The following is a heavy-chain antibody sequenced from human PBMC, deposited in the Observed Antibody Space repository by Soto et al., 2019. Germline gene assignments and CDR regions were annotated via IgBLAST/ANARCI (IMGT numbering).Heavy chain of an antibody. Sequence: ASVKVSCKASGYTFTSYGISWVRQAPGQGLEWMGWISAYNGNTNYAQKLQGRVTMTTDTSTSTAYMELRSLRSDDTAVYYCARDPSRDYYDSSGTPNYWGQGTLVTVSS. CDR1: GYTFTSYG. CDR2: ISAYNGNT. D-gene: IGHD3-22*01. J-gene: IGHJ4*02. V-gene: IGHV1-18*01. CDR3: ARDPSRDYYDSSGTPNY.